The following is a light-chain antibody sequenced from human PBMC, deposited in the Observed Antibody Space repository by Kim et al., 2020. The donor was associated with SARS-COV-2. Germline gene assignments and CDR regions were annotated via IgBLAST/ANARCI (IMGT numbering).Light chain of an antibody. V-gene: IGKV3-15*01. J-gene: IGKJ4*01. CDR2: GAS. CDR1: QSVKNN. CDR3: QQYNAWPLT. Sequence: VSPGERATLACRASQSVKNNLAWYQQKPGQAARLLIYGASTRATGIPARFSGSGSGTELTLTISSLQSEDSAVYYCQQYNAWPLTFGGGTKVDIK.